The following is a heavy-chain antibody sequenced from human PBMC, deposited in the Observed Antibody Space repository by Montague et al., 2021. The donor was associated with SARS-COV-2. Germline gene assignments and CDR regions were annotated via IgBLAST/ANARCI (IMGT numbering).Heavy chain of an antibody. CDR3: ASPGGYCTGGSYYYVY. CDR1: GGSISTYY. CDR2: IYYSGST. Sequence: SETPSLTCTVSGGSISTYYWSWIRQPPGKGLEWIGYIYYSGSTNYNPSLKSRVTISIDTSKNQFSLELSSVTAADMAVYYCASPGGYCTGGSYYYVYWGQGTLVTVSS. J-gene: IGHJ4*02. D-gene: IGHD2-15*01. V-gene: IGHV4-59*01.